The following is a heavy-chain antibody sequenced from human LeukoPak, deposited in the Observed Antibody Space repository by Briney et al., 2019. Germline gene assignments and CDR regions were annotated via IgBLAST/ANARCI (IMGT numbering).Heavy chain of an antibody. D-gene: IGHD6-6*01. CDR2: IYPGDSDT. Sequence: GESLKISCKGSGSSFTSYWIGWVHQMPGKGLEWMGIIYPGDSDTRYSPSFQGQVTISADKSISTAYLQWSSLRASDTAMYYCARESRSSSDYWGQGTLVTVSS. J-gene: IGHJ4*02. CDR3: ARESRSSSDY. V-gene: IGHV5-51*07. CDR1: GSSFTSYW.